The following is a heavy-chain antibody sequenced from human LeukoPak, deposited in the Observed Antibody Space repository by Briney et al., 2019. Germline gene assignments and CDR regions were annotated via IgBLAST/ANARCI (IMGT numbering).Heavy chain of an antibody. V-gene: IGHV4-34*01. CDR2: INHSGST. CDR3: ARVLRRGGMDV. D-gene: IGHD3-10*01. CDR1: GFTVSSNS. J-gene: IGHJ6*02. Sequence: PGGSLTLSRAASGFTVSSNSMSWVRQPPGKGLEWIGEINHSGSTNYNPSLKSRVTISVDTSKNQFSLKLSSVTAADTAVYYCARVLRRGGMDVWGQGTTVTVSS.